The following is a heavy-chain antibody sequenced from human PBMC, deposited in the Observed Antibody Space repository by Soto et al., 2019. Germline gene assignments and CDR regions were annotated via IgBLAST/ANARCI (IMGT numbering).Heavy chain of an antibody. CDR2: IKSKAAGGTT. D-gene: IGHD2-21*01. J-gene: IGHJ4*02. CDR1: GLTFSSAW. Sequence: EVQLAESGGGSVQAGGSLRLSCVASGLTFSSAWMSWVRQAPGQGLEWVGRIKSKAAGGTTDYPAPVKGRFIISRDDSKHTLYRQMSSLKTEDTDVYYCTAALPGGNSDYFDSWGPGTLVTVSS. CDR3: TAALPGGNSDYFDS. V-gene: IGHV3-15*01.